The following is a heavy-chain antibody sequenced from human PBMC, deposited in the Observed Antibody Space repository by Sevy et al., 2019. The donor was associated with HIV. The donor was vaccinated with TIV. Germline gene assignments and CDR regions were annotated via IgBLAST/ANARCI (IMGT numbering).Heavy chain of an antibody. J-gene: IGHJ4*02. V-gene: IGHV3-7*01. CDR3: AVGPY. D-gene: IGHD3-3*01. CDR2: INQDGTIR. CDR1: GFTFSTQW. Sequence: GGSLRLSCAGSGFTFSTQWMSWVRQAPGKELEWVANINQDGTIRTYVDSVEGRFTISRDNAKNSLYLEMNSLRAEDTALYYCAVGPYWGQGTVVTVSS.